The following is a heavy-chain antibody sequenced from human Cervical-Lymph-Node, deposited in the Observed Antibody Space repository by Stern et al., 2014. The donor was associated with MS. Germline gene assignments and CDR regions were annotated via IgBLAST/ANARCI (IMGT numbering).Heavy chain of an antibody. CDR3: ARGVYNWNY. CDR1: GGSFSGFH. J-gene: IGHJ4*02. V-gene: IGHV4-34*01. CDR2: INHSGST. Sequence: QLQLQQWGAGLLKPSETLSLTCGVYGGSFSGFHWNWIRQTPGKGLEWIGEINHSGSTNYTPSLKSRVTISIDTSKNQFSLRLSSVTAADTAVYYCARGVYNWNYWGQGTLVTVSS. D-gene: IGHD1-20*01.